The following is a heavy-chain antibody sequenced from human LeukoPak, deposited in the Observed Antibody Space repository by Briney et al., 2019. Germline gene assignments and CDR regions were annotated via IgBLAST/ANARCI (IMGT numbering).Heavy chain of an antibody. CDR1: GGSISSSSYY. J-gene: IGHJ5*02. CDR2: IYYSGST. CDR3: ARGITRPHPVNRRTRPNYYDSSGYYGRWFDP. Sequence: SETLSLTCTVSGGSISSSSYYWGWIRQPPGKGLEWIGSIYYSGSTYYNPSLKSRVTISVDTSKNQFSLKLSSVTAADTAVYYCARGITRPHPVNRRTRPNYYDSSGYYGRWFDPWGQGTLVTVSS. V-gene: IGHV4-39*01. D-gene: IGHD3-22*01.